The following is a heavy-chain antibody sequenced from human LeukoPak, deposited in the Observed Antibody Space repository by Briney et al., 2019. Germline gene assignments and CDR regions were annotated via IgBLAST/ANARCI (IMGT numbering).Heavy chain of an antibody. J-gene: IGHJ4*02. Sequence: GGSLRLSCAASGFTFSSYAMHWVRQAPGKGLEWVAVISYDGSNKYYADSVKGRFTISRDNSKNTLYLQMNSLRAEDTAVYYCAREYPLYYYGSGIPRPADYWGQGTLVTVSS. D-gene: IGHD3-10*01. CDR1: GFTFSSYA. V-gene: IGHV3-30-3*01. CDR3: AREYPLYYYGSGIPRPADY. CDR2: ISYDGSNK.